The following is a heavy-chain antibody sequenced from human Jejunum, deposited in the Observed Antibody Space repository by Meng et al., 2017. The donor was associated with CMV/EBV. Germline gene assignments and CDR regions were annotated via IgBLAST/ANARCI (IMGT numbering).Heavy chain of an antibody. J-gene: IGHJ2*01. V-gene: IGHV3-11*06. CDR2: ISSSSGYM. Sequence: QVQLVDSGGDWVKPGGSLRPCCTAYGFTVSDYYRSWIRQATGKGLVCVSYISSSSGYMGYVDSVQGRFTISRDNAKNSLYLQMNRLRAEDTAVYYCARDPTMITKYFDLWGRGTLVTVSS. CDR3: ARDPTMITKYFDL. D-gene: IGHD3-16*01. CDR1: GFTVSDYY.